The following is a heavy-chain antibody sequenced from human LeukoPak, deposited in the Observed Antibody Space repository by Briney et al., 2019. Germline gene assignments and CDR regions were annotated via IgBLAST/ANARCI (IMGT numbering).Heavy chain of an antibody. CDR3: ARDDCNSGSSGGSCYYYYGLDV. CDR1: GFNFTNYN. D-gene: IGHD2-15*01. Sequence: GGSLRLSCAASGFNFTNYNMNWVRQAPGKGLEWVSSIHSSSGSIYYADSLKGRFTISRDNAKNSLYLQMNSLRAEDTAVYYCARDDCNSGSSGGSCYYYYGLDVWGQGTTVTVSS. J-gene: IGHJ6*02. V-gene: IGHV3-21*01. CDR2: IHSSSGSI.